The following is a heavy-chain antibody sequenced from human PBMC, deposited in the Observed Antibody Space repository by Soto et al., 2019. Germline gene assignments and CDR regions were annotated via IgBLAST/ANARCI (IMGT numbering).Heavy chain of an antibody. CDR1: GYTFTSYG. D-gene: IGHD1-26*01. Sequence: QVHLVQSGAEVKKPGASVKVSCKASGYTFTSYGITWVRQAPGQGLEWMGWISAHNGNTDYVQKLQGRVIVTRDTSTSTAYMELRSLISDDTAVYYCASGRYGDYWGQGALVTVSS. CDR2: ISAHNGNT. J-gene: IGHJ4*02. V-gene: IGHV1-18*01. CDR3: ASGRYGDY.